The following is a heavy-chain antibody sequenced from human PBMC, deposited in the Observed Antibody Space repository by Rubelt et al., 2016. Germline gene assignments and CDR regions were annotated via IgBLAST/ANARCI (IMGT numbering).Heavy chain of an antibody. CDR1: GASVTSSSFY. D-gene: IGHD3-10*01. J-gene: IGHJ4*02. V-gene: IGHV4-61*01. CDR2: IYYGGST. Sequence: QVQLQESGPGLVKPSETLSLTCTVSGASVTSSSFYWSWIRQPPGKGLEWIGYIYYGGSTNYNPPLESRVTMSVATSKNQSSLKLTSVTASDTAVYYCARWVRGSGNAFFDYWGQGTLVTVSS. CDR3: ARWVRGSGNAFFDY.